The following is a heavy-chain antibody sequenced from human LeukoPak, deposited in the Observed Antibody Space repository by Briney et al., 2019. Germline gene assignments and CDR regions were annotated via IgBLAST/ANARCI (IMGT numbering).Heavy chain of an antibody. Sequence: PSETLSLTCTVSGGSISSGGYYWSWIRLHPGTGLEWIGYIFYSGNTYYNPSLKSRVTISVDMSKNQFSLKLSSVTAADTAVYYCARSAYYENWFDPWGQGTLVTVSS. CDR3: ARSAYYENWFDP. CDR2: IFYSGNT. D-gene: IGHD3-22*01. V-gene: IGHV4-31*03. CDR1: GGSISSGGYY. J-gene: IGHJ5*02.